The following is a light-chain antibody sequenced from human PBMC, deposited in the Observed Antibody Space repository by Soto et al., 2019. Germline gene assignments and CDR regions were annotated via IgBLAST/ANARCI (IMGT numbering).Light chain of an antibody. Sequence: QSALTQPPPASGSPGQSVTLSCTGTSNDVGGYNYVSWYQQHPGKAPKLMIYEVNKRPSGVPDRFSGSKSGNTASLTVSGLQAEDEADYYCSSFAVSNSFVFGTGTKVTVL. CDR1: SNDVGGYNY. CDR3: SSFAVSNSFV. V-gene: IGLV2-8*01. CDR2: EVN. J-gene: IGLJ1*01.